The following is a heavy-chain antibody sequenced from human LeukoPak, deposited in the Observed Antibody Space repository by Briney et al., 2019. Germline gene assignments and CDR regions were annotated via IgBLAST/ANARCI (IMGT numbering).Heavy chain of an antibody. Sequence: GGSLRLSCAASGFTFSSYAMTWVRQAPGKGLQWVATIKEDGSEEYYVDSVKGRFTISRDNAKNSLYLHMNSLRAEDTAVFYCARGDCSSSNCYTENFSYYYYMDVWGKGTTVTVSS. D-gene: IGHD2-2*02. CDR1: GFTFSSYA. CDR3: ARGDCSSSNCYTENFSYYYYMDV. J-gene: IGHJ6*03. V-gene: IGHV3-7*01. CDR2: IKEDGSEE.